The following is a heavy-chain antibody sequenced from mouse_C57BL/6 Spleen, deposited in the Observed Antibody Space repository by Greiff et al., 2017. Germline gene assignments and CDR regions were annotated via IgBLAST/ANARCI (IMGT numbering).Heavy chain of an antibody. D-gene: IGHD1-1*02. CDR2: IHPNSGST. CDR3: ARRGGSPHWYFDV. V-gene: IGHV1-64*01. J-gene: IGHJ1*03. Sequence: QVQLQQPGAELVKPGASVKLSCKASGYTFTSYWMHWVKQRPGQGLEWIGMIHPNSGSTNYNEKFKSKATLTVDKSSSTAYMQLSSLTSADSAVYYCARRGGSPHWYFDVWGTGTTVTVSS. CDR1: GYTFTSYW.